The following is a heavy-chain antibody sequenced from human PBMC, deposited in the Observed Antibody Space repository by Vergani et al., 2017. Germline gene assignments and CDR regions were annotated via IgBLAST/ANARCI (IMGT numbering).Heavy chain of an antibody. D-gene: IGHD6-19*01. Sequence: VQLLESGGGLVQPGGSLRLSCAASGFTFSSYAMSWVRQAPGKGLEWVAVISYDGSNKYYADSVKGRFTISRDNSKNTLYLQLNSLRAEDTAVYYCAKEYSSGWPPLFEDYWGQGTLVTVSA. J-gene: IGHJ4*02. CDR2: ISYDGSNK. V-gene: IGHV3-30*18. CDR3: AKEYSSGWPPLFEDY. CDR1: GFTFSSYA.